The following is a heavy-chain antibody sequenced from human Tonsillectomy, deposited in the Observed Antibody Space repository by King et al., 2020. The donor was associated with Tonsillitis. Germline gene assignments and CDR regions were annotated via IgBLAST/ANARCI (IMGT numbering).Heavy chain of an antibody. Sequence: VQLVESGGGLVKPGESLRLSCEASGFTFSDHYMTWIRQAPGKGLEWVSLITGGGSTYYADSVKGRFIISRVYAENSMYLQMNSLRAEDTAVYYCGGVVGDASGYYPVFDHWGQGSLVTVSS. CDR1: GFTFSDHY. V-gene: IGHV3-11*01. J-gene: IGHJ4*02. CDR3: GGVVGDASGYYPVFDH. D-gene: IGHD3-22*01. CDR2: ITGGGST.